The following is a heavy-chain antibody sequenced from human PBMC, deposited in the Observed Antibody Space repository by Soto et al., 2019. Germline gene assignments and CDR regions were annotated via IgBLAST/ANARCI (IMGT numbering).Heavy chain of an antibody. J-gene: IGHJ4*02. V-gene: IGHV3-23*01. CDR2: ISGSGGST. Sequence: WGSLRLSCATSVFTFSSYAMSWVRQAPGKGLEWVSAISGSGGSTYYADSVKGRFTISIDNSKNTLYLQMNSLRAEDTAVYYCAKGLLYSYGPFDYWGQGTMVTVSS. D-gene: IGHD5-18*01. CDR1: VFTFSSYA. CDR3: AKGLLYSYGPFDY.